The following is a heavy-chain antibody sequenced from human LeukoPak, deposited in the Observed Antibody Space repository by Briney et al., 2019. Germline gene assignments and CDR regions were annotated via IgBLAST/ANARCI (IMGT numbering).Heavy chain of an antibody. D-gene: IGHD5-18*01. J-gene: IGHJ5*02. Sequence: GGSLRLSCAASGFTVSSNYMSWVRQAPGKGLEWVSVIYSGGSTYYADSVKGRFTISRHNSKNTLYLQMNSLRAEDTAVYYCARGRGYSYGLNWFDPWGQGTLVTVSS. CDR2: IYSGGST. V-gene: IGHV3-53*04. CDR1: GFTVSSNY. CDR3: ARGRGYSYGLNWFDP.